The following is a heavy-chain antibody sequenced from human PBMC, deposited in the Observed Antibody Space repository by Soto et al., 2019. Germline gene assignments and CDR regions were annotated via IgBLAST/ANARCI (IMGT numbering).Heavy chain of an antibody. Sequence: GGSLRLSCAASGFTVSNYGMHWVRQAPGKGLEWVAFISDDGSNKYYADSMKGRFTMSRDNSKSTLYLQMNSLRVEDTAVYYCTKRRNVLRFLEWSSGMEVWGQGTTVTVSS. V-gene: IGHV3-30*18. CDR2: ISDDGSNK. J-gene: IGHJ6*02. D-gene: IGHD3-3*01. CDR1: GFTVSNYG. CDR3: TKRRNVLRFLEWSSGMEV.